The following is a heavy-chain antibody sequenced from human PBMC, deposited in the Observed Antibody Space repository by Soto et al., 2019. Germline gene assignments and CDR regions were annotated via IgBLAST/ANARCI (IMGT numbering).Heavy chain of an antibody. CDR2: ISYSGST. CDR3: ASQWGKQWDY. CDR1: GGSISSYY. J-gene: IGHJ4*02. V-gene: IGHV4-59*08. Sequence: QVQLQESGPGLVKPSETLSLTCTVSGGSISSYYWSWIRQPPGKGLEWIGYISYSGSTNYNPSLKRRVTISVDTSKPPSPLRLSSVTAAATTVFICASQWGKQWDYWGQGTLLTVSS. D-gene: IGHD3-16*01.